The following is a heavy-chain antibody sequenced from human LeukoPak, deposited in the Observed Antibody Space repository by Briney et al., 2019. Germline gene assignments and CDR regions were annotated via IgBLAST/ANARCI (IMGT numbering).Heavy chain of an antibody. CDR3: ARVQGFYYDTSAYDY. D-gene: IGHD3-22*01. V-gene: IGHV1-18*01. CDR2: ISAYNGNT. Sequence: ASVKVSCKASGYTFTSYGINWVRQAPGQGLEWMGWISAYNGNTDYAQKFQGRVTMTTDTSTSTAYMELRSLRSDDTAVYYCARVQGFYYDTSAYDYWGQGTLVTVSS. CDR1: GYTFTSYG. J-gene: IGHJ4*02.